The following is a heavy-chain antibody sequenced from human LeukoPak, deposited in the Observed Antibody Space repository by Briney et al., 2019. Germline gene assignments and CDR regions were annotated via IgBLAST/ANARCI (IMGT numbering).Heavy chain of an antibody. Sequence: SETLSLTCTVSGGSISSYYWSWIRQPPGKGLEWIGYIYYSGSTNYNPSLKSRVTISVDTSKNQFSLKLSSVTAADTAVYYCARQSDSTPRLFDYWGQGTLVTVSS. J-gene: IGHJ4*02. CDR3: ARQSDSTPRLFDY. CDR2: IYYSGST. D-gene: IGHD2-2*01. V-gene: IGHV4-59*08. CDR1: GGSISSYY.